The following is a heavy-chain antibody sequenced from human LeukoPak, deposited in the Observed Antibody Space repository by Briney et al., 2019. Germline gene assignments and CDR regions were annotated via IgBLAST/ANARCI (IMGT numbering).Heavy chain of an antibody. CDR3: AKPDYDFCPLY. CDR1: GFTFSSYA. D-gene: IGHD3-3*01. Sequence: PGPSLTPSCAASGFTFSSYAMSSVRQPPGKGLEWVSAISGSGGSTSYAASVKARFTISRDNSKKPLYLQMNSLRADDTAVYYCAKPDYDFCPLYWGQGTLVTVSS. V-gene: IGHV3-23*01. J-gene: IGHJ4*02. CDR2: ISGSGGST.